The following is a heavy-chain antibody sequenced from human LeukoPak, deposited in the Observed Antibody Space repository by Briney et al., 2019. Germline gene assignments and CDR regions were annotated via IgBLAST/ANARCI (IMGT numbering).Heavy chain of an antibody. CDR3: AKGGGITGTTVDY. CDR2: ISGSGGST. D-gene: IGHD1-7*01. CDR1: GFTFTIYA. Sequence: GGSLRLSCAASGFTFTIYAMSWVRQAPGEGLEGVSAISGSGGSTYYADSVKGRFTISRDNSKTTLYLQMSSLRAEDTAVYYCAKGGGITGTTVDYWGQGTLVTVSS. V-gene: IGHV3-23*01. J-gene: IGHJ4*02.